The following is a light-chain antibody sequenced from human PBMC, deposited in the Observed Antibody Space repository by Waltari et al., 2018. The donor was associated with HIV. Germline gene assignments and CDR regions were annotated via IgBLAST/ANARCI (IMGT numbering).Light chain of an antibody. CDR3: SSYTSSSTLV. CDR2: EVR. CDR1: SSDVGGYNF. J-gene: IGLJ2*01. V-gene: IGLV2-14*01. Sequence: QYALTQPASVSGSPGQPITIPCTGTSSDVGGYNFVSWFQHHPGKAPKVMIYEVRNRPSGVSNRFSGSKSGNTAALTISGLQAEDEADYYCSSYTSSSTLVFGGGTKLTVL.